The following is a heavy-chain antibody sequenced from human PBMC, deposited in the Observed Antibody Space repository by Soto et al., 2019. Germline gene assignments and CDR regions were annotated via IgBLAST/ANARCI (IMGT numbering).Heavy chain of an antibody. J-gene: IGHJ4*02. D-gene: IGHD2-21*02. CDR1: GFTFSSYW. Sequence: EVQLVESGGGLVQPGGSLRLSCAASGFTFSSYWMHWVRQAPGKGLVWVSRINSDGSSTSYADSVKGRFTISRDNAKNTLYLQMNSLRAEDTAVYYCARAPRAYCGGDCYTPFDYWGQGTLVTVSS. V-gene: IGHV3-74*01. CDR3: ARAPRAYCGGDCYTPFDY. CDR2: INSDGSST.